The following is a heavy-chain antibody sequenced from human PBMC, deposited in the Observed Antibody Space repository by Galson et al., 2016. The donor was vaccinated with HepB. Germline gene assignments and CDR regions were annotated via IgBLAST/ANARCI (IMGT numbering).Heavy chain of an antibody. Sequence: GSISSGDNYWNWFRQPPGKGLEWMGYIFYYERTYYNPSLKSRLTMSVDTSKNQFSLKLSSVTAAGTAIYYCARERDCGGDCRLVDYWGQGTLVTVSS. CDR2: IFYYERT. J-gene: IGHJ4*02. V-gene: IGHV4-30-4*01. CDR3: ARERDCGGDCRLVDY. D-gene: IGHD2-21*02. CDR1: GSISSGDNY.